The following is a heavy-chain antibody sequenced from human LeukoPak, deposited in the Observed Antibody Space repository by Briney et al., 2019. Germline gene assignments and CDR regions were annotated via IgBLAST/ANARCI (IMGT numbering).Heavy chain of an antibody. V-gene: IGHV4-34*01. Sequence: PSETLSLTCAVYGGSFSGYYWSWIRQPPGKGLEWIWEINHSGSTNYNPSLKSRVTISVDTSKIQFSLKLSSVTAADTAVYYCARGGNSGLTYWGQGTLVTVSS. CDR2: INHSGST. CDR1: GGSFSGYY. J-gene: IGHJ4*02. D-gene: IGHD5-12*01. CDR3: ARGGNSGLTY.